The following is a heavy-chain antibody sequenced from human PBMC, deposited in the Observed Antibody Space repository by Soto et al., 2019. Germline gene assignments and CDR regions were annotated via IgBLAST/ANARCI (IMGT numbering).Heavy chain of an antibody. Sequence: SETLSLTCTVSGGSISSSSYYWGWIRQPPGKGLEWIGSIYYSGSTYYNPSLESRVTISVDTSKNQLSLKLSSVTAADTAVYYCANLSGRSLSWNYYYYYGMDVWGQGTTVTVSS. V-gene: IGHV4-39*01. CDR3: ANLSGRSLSWNYYYYYGMDV. J-gene: IGHJ6*02. CDR2: IYYSGST. D-gene: IGHD3-10*01. CDR1: GGSISSSSYY.